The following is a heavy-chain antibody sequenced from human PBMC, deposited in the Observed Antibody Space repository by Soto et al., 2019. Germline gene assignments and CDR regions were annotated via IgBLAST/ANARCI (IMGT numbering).Heavy chain of an antibody. J-gene: IGHJ4*02. Sequence: SETLSLTCAVSGYSSSLGYYWGWIRQPPGKGLEWLGSIYHSGNTYYNPSLKRRVSISLDTSKNHFSLELTSVTAADTAVYYCARVKLAGRGGLDYWGLGTLVTVSS. CDR3: ARVKLAGRGGLDY. D-gene: IGHD2-15*01. V-gene: IGHV4-38-2*01. CDR1: GYSSSLGYY. CDR2: IYHSGNT.